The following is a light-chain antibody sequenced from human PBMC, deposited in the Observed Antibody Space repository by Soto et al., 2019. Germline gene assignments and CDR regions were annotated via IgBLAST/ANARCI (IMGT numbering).Light chain of an antibody. J-gene: IGKJ1*01. Sequence: DIQMTQSPSSLSASVGDRVSITCRASQSIVTYLNWYLQKPGKAPKLLIYAASNLQSGVPSRFSGSGSGTEFTLTISSLQPDDFATYYCQQYNSYSPTFGQGTKVDIK. V-gene: IGKV1-5*01. CDR3: QQYNSYSPT. CDR2: AAS. CDR1: QSIVTY.